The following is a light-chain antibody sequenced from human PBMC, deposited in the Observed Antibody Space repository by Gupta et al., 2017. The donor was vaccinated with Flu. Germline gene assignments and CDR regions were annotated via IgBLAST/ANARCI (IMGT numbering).Light chain of an antibody. Sequence: GERATLSCRASQSISNTLAWFQQRPGKAPRLLIYGASTRGTTVPARFSGSGSGTEFTLTISSLQSEDFAIYYCQQYHNWPRTFGPGTKVEVK. CDR3: QQYHNWPRT. J-gene: IGKJ1*01. CDR2: GAS. V-gene: IGKV3-15*01. CDR1: QSISNT.